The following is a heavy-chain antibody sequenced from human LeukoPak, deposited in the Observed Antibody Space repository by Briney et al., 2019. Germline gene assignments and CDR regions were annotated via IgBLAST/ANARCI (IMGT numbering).Heavy chain of an antibody. Sequence: GGSLRLSCAASGFRVSNAWMSWVRQAPGKGLEWVGRIKSKTDGGTTDYAAPVKGRFSISRDDSENTLYLQMNSLKTEDTAVYYCTTASTVTYYFEHWGQGTLVTVSS. CDR1: GFRVSNAW. CDR3: TTASTVTYYFEH. CDR2: IKSKTDGGTT. D-gene: IGHD4-17*01. V-gene: IGHV3-15*01. J-gene: IGHJ4*02.